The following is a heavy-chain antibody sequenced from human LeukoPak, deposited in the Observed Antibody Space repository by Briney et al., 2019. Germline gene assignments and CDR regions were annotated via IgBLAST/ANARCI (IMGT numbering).Heavy chain of an antibody. J-gene: IGHJ4*02. Sequence: GDSLRLSCAVSGFTFSKVWMRWVRQAPGKGLEWVGRIKSNADGGTTDCATPVKGRFTISRDDSKNTLYLQMNSLKIEDTAVYFCTTPTPRKTWSDWDSFDYWGQGTLVTVSS. CDR2: IKSNADGGTT. CDR3: TTPTPRKTWSDWDSFDY. CDR1: GFTFSKVW. D-gene: IGHD1-1*01. V-gene: IGHV3-15*01.